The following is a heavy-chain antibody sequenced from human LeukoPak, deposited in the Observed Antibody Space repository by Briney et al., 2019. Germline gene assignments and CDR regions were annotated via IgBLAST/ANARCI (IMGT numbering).Heavy chain of an antibody. Sequence: GGSLRLSCAASGFTFSSYGMSWVRQAPGKGLEWVSFIYSGSTHYSDSVKGRFTISRDNSKNTLYLQMNSLRAEDTAVYYCARRAGAYSHPYDYWGQGTLVTVSS. V-gene: IGHV3-53*01. CDR2: IYSGST. J-gene: IGHJ4*02. CDR1: GFTFSSYG. CDR3: ARRAGAYSHPYDY. D-gene: IGHD4/OR15-4a*01.